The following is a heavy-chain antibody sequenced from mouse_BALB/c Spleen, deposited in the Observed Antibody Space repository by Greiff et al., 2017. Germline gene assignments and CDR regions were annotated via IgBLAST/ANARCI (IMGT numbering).Heavy chain of an antibody. V-gene: IGHV14-3*02. CDR1: GFNIKDTY. J-gene: IGHJ4*01. CDR2: IDPANGNT. Sequence: LKQSGAELVKPGASVKLSCTASGFNIKDTYMHWVKQRPEQGLEWIGRIDPANGNTKYDPKFQGKATITADTSSNTAYLQLSSLTSEDTAVYYCARGGNLLYAMDYWGQGTSVTVSS. D-gene: IGHD2-1*01. CDR3: ARGGNLLYAMDY.